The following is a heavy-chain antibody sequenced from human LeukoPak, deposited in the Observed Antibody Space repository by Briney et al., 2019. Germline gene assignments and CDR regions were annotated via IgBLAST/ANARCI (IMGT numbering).Heavy chain of an antibody. CDR2: IIPILGIA. D-gene: IGHD2-2*01. V-gene: IGHV1-69*04. CDR1: GGTFSSYA. Sequence: ASVKVSCKASGGTFSSYAISWVRQAPGQGLEWMGRIIPILGIANYAQKFQGRVTITADKSTSTAYMELSSLRSEDTAVYYCARGVNEGYCSSTSCESAQRYFDYWGQGTLVTVSS. CDR3: ARGVNEGYCSSTSCESAQRYFDY. J-gene: IGHJ4*02.